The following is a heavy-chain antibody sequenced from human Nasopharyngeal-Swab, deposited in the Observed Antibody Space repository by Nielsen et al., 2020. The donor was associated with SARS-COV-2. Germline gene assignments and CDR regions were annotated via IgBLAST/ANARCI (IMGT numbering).Heavy chain of an antibody. J-gene: IGHJ4*02. V-gene: IGHV4-59*01. Sequence: WIRQPPGKGLEWIGYIYYSGSTNYNPSLKSRVTISVDTSENQFSLKLSSVTAADTAVYYCARVWGATCLNWGQGTLVTVSS. CDR3: ARVWGATCLN. CDR2: IYYSGST. D-gene: IGHD1-26*01.